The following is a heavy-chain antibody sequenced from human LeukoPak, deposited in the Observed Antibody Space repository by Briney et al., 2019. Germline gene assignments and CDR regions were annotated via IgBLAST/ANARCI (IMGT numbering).Heavy chain of an antibody. D-gene: IGHD6-13*01. CDR1: GFTFSSYW. J-gene: IGHJ4*02. CDR3: ATLAVGGTYYFDY. CDR2: INGDGSST. Sequence: GGSLRLSCAASGFTFSSYWMHWVRQAPGKGLVWVSHINGDGSSTTYADSVKGRFTISRDNAKNTLYLQMNSLRAEYTAVYYCATLAVGGTYYFDYWGQGTLVTVSS. V-gene: IGHV3-74*03.